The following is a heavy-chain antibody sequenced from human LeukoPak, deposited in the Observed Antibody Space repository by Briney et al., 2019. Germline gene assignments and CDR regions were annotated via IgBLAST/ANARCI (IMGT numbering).Heavy chain of an antibody. CDR1: GFTFSSYA. CDR3: ARGDGSGWSGDY. J-gene: IGHJ4*02. CDR2: ISYDGSNK. V-gene: IGHV3-30-3*01. D-gene: IGHD6-19*01. Sequence: GRSLRLSCAASGFTFSSYAMHWVRQAPGKGLEWVAVISYDGSNKYYADSVKGRFTISRDNSKNTLYQQMNSLRAEDTAVYYCARGDGSGWSGDYWGQGTLVTVSS.